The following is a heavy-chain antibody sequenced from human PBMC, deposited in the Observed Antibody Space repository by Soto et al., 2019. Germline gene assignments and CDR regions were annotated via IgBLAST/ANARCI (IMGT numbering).Heavy chain of an antibody. J-gene: IGHJ5*02. Sequence: QVQLVQSGAELKKPVASVKVSCKASGYTFTSYEINWVRQATGQVPEWLGWMNPNSGNTGYAQNFQGRVTMTRDTSISTAYMELSSLRSDDTAVYYCARTHTTVAATRWFDPWGQGTLVTVSS. CDR2: MNPNSGNT. CDR3: ARTHTTVAATRWFDP. D-gene: IGHD6-19*01. V-gene: IGHV1-8*01. CDR1: GYTFTSYE.